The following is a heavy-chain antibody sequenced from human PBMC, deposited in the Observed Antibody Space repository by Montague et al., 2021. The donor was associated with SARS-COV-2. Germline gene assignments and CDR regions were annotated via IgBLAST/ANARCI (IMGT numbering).Heavy chain of an antibody. CDR1: GFIVSTNY. V-gene: IGHV3-53*01. Sequence: SLRLSCAASGFIVSTNYMTRVRQAPGKGLEWVSVMYSSGTIYYADSVRGRFTISRGNSKNTLYLQMNSLRADDTAVYYCAGKVLVGTGNYGMDVWGQGTTVTVSS. CDR2: MYSSGTI. CDR3: AGKVLVGTGNYGMDV. J-gene: IGHJ6*02. D-gene: IGHD1-1*01.